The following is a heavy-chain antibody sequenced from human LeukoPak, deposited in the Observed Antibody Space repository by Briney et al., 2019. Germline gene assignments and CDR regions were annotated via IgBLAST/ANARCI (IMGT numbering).Heavy chain of an antibody. CDR1: GGSISSYY. CDR3: ARGGSYYDILTGYRSKGYFDY. Sequence: SETLSLTCTVSGGSISSYYWSWIRQPPGKGLEWIGYIYTSGSTNYNPSLKSRVTISVDTSKNQFSLKLSSVTAADTAVYYCARGGSYYDILTGYRSKGYFDYWGQGTLVTVSS. D-gene: IGHD3-9*01. CDR2: IYTSGST. J-gene: IGHJ4*02. V-gene: IGHV4-4*09.